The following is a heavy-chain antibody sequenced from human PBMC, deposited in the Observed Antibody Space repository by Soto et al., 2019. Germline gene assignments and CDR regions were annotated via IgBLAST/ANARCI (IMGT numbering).Heavy chain of an antibody. D-gene: IGHD6-6*01. CDR3: ARERRPTERAIAAREWFDP. Sequence: QVQLVQSGAEVKKPGASVKVSCKASGYTFTSYAMHWVRQAPGQRLEWMGWINAGNGNTKYSQKFQGRVTITRDTSASTAYMELSSLRSEDTAVYYCARERRPTERAIAAREWFDPWGQGTLVTVSS. V-gene: IGHV1-3*01. J-gene: IGHJ5*02. CDR1: GYTFTSYA. CDR2: INAGNGNT.